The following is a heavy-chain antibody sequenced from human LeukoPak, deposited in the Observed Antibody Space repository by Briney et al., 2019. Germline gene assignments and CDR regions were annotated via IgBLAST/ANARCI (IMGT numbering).Heavy chain of an antibody. V-gene: IGHV3-33*01. CDR3: ARDTGTVAPDRDY. D-gene: IGHD6-19*01. CDR2: IWYDGSKR. CDR1: GFTFSGYG. J-gene: IGHJ4*02. Sequence: GGSLRLSCVTSGFTFSGYGFHWIRLVPGKGLDWVAVIWYDGSKRYYADSVKGRFTVSRDDSKNTLYLQMNSLRVDDTAVYYCARDTGTVAPDRDYWGQGTLVTVSS.